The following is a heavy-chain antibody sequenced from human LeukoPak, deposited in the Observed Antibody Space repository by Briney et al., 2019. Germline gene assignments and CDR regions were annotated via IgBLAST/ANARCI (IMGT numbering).Heavy chain of an antibody. V-gene: IGHV4-59*06. D-gene: IGHD1-14*01. CDR1: GGSISSYY. CDR3: VRVDRYHEFFQH. CDR2: MYYSGST. J-gene: IGHJ1*01. Sequence: SETLSLTCTVSGGSISSYYWSWIRQPPGKGLEWLGSMYYSGSTYSNPSLKSRLTISVDTSKSQFSLKVTSVTAADTAVYYCVRVDRYHEFFQHWGQGTLVTVSS.